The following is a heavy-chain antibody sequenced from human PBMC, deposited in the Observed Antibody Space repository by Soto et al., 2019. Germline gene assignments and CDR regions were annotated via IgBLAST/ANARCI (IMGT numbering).Heavy chain of an antibody. Sequence: QVQLVQSGAEVKKPGSSVKVSCKASGGTFSSYAISWVRQAPGQGLEWMGEIIPIFGTANYAQKFQGRVSITAAESTSTAYMELSSLRSEDTAGYYCARDRGPSSGYYPYWFDPWGQGTLVTVSS. V-gene: IGHV1-69*12. J-gene: IGHJ5*02. CDR2: IIPIFGTA. CDR3: ARDRGPSSGYYPYWFDP. D-gene: IGHD3-22*01. CDR1: GGTFSSYA.